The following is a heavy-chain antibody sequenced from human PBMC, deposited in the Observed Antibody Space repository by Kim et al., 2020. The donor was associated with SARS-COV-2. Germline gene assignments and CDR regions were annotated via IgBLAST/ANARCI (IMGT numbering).Heavy chain of an antibody. CDR2: IYSGGRTT. V-gene: IGHV3-23*03. Sequence: GGSLRLSCAASGFTFSTYAMNWVRQAPGKGLEWVSVIYSGGRTTCYADSVKGRFTISRDNSKNTLYLQMNSLRAEDTAVYYCAKGGRLRPQPLDYWGQGTLVTVSS. CDR1: GFTFSTYA. CDR3: AKGGRLRPQPLDY. J-gene: IGHJ4*02.